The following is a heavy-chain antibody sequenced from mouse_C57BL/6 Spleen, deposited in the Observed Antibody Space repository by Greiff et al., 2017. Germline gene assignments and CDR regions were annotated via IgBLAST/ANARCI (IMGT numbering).Heavy chain of an antibody. V-gene: IGHV5-6*01. Sequence: EVQRVESGGDLVKPGGSLKLSCAASGFTFSSYGMSWVRQPPDKGLVWVAAISSGGSYTYSPDSVKGRFTISSDNAKNTLYLQMSSLKSEDTATYYCARHNLVATVVGGMDYWGQGTSVTVSS. CDR3: ARHNLVATVVGGMDY. J-gene: IGHJ4*01. CDR2: ISSGGSYT. D-gene: IGHD1-1*01. CDR1: GFTFSSYG.